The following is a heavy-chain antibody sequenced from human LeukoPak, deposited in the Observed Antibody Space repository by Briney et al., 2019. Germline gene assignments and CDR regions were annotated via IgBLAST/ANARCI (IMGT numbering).Heavy chain of an antibody. CDR1: GGSISSSSYY. CDR2: IYYSGST. V-gene: IGHV4-39*07. Sequence: PSETLSLTCTVSGGSISSSSYYWGWIRQPPGKGLEWIGSIYYSGSTYYNPSLKSRVTISVDTSKNQFSLKLSSVTAADTAVYYCARDGYDFWSGYSNWFDPWGQGTLVTVSS. J-gene: IGHJ5*02. D-gene: IGHD3-3*01. CDR3: ARDGYDFWSGYSNWFDP.